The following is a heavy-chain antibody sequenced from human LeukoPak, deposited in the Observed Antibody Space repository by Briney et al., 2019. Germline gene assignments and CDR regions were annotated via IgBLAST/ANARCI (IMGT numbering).Heavy chain of an antibody. CDR1: GFTFSSYG. D-gene: IGHD1-26*01. Sequence: GGSLRLSCAASGFTFSSYGMHWVRQAPGKGLEWVAFIRYDGSNKYYADSVKGRFTISRDNSKNTVYLQMNSLRAEDTAVYYCAKPHSGSYAFFFDYWGQGTLVTVSS. J-gene: IGHJ4*02. CDR2: IRYDGSNK. CDR3: AKPHSGSYAFFFDY. V-gene: IGHV3-30*02.